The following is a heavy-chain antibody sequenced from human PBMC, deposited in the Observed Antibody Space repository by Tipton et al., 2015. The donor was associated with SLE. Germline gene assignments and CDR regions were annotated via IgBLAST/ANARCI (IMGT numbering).Heavy chain of an antibody. CDR1: GFSLGNYA. V-gene: IGHV3-23*03. Sequence: SLRLSCAASGFSLGNYAMSWVRQAPGKGLEGVSVIYSIGRTSYADSVKGRFTISRDNSKNTLYVQMSSLRVEDTAVYYCVRDPAGCSGGSCNSGGWFDPWGPGTLITVSS. CDR3: VRDPAGCSGGSCNSGGWFDP. D-gene: IGHD2-15*01. CDR2: IYSIGRT. J-gene: IGHJ5*02.